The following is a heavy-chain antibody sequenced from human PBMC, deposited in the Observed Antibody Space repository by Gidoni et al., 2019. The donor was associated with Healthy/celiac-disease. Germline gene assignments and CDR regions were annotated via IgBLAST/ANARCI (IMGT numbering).Heavy chain of an antibody. CDR2: IYYSGST. CDR3: ARRMGQWLVVGPDY. V-gene: IGHV4-39*01. Sequence: QLQLQESGPGLVKPSETLSLTCTVSGGSISSSSYYWGWIRQPPGKGLEWIGSIYYSGSTYYNPSLKSRVTISVDTSKNQFSLKLSSVTAADTAVYYCARRMGQWLVVGPDYWGQGTLVTVSS. D-gene: IGHD6-19*01. CDR1: GGSISSSSYY. J-gene: IGHJ4*02.